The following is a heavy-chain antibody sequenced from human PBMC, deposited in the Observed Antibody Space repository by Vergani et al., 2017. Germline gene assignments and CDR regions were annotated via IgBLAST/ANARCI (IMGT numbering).Heavy chain of an antibody. D-gene: IGHD4-17*01. CDR3: AKGYLPYGPYGDYGYFQH. CDR2: ISYDGSNK. J-gene: IGHJ1*01. CDR1: GFTFSSYG. V-gene: IGHV3-30*18. Sequence: QVQLVESGGGVVQPGRSLRLSCAASGFTFSSYGMHWVRQAPGKGLEWVAVISYDGSNKYYADSVKGRFTISRDNSKNTLYLQMNSLRAEDTAVYYCAKGYLPYGPYGDYGYFQHWGQGTLVTVSS.